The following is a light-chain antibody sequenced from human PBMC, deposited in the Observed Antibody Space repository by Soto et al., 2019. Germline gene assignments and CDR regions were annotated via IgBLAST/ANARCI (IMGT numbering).Light chain of an antibody. CDR1: QSIISW. V-gene: IGKV1-5*03. CDR2: KAS. CDR3: LQYNSHSWT. Sequence: IQMTQSPSTLSASVEDRFTITCRASQSIISWLAWYQHKPGKAPKLLIYKASSLESGVPSRFSGSGSGTEFTLTISTLQPEDFASYYCLQYNSHSWTFGQGTKVEIK. J-gene: IGKJ1*01.